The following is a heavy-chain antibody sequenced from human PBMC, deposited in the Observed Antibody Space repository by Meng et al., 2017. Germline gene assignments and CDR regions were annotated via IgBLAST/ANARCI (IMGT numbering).Heavy chain of an antibody. V-gene: IGHV3-53*01. CDR3: ARTYYYDSSGYYVLRGDAFDI. J-gene: IGHJ3*02. CDR1: GFTVSSNY. D-gene: IGHD3-22*01. CDR2: IYSGGST. Sequence: GESLKISCAASGFTVSSNYMSWVRQAPGKGLEWVSVIYSGGSTYYADSVKGRFTISRDNSKNTLYLQMNSLRAEDTAVYYCARTYYYDSSGYYVLRGDAFDIWGQGTMVTVSS.